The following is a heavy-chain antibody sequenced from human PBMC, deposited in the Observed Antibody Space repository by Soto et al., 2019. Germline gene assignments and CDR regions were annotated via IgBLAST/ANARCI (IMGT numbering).Heavy chain of an antibody. D-gene: IGHD6-19*01. CDR2: FDPEDGET. J-gene: IGHJ4*02. CDR1: GYTLTELS. CDR3: ATGFVPTVIPGIAVAGPRKDYFDY. Sequence: QVQLVQSGAEVKKPGASVKVSCKVSGYTLTELSMHWVRQAPGKGLEWMGGFDPEDGETIYAQKFQGRVTMTEDTSTDTAYMELSSLRSEDTAVYYCATGFVPTVIPGIAVAGPRKDYFDYWGQGTLVTVSS. V-gene: IGHV1-24*01.